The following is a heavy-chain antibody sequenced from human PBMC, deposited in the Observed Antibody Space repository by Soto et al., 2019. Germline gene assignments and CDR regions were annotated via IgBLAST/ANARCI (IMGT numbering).Heavy chain of an antibody. J-gene: IGHJ6*02. D-gene: IGHD3-10*01. CDR2: ISSSSSYI. CDR3: ARIPDMVRGVMTAAPYYYYGMDV. V-gene: IGHV3-21*01. Sequence: EVQLVESGGGLVKPGGSLRLSCAASGFTFSSYSMNWVRQAPGKGLEWVSSISSSSSYIYYAESVKGRFTISRDNAKNSLYLQINSLRDEDTAVYYCARIPDMVRGVMTAAPYYYYGMDVWGQGPTVTVSS. CDR1: GFTFSSYS.